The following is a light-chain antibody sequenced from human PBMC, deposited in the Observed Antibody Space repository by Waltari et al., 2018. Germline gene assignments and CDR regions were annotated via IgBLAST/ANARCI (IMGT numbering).Light chain of an antibody. CDR2: GAS. V-gene: IGKV3-15*01. Sequence: VMTQSPAILSVSPGDSFTLSCRASQSLTSNLAWYQQKPGQPPRLLIFGASTRATGVSDRFSGSGTTTQFSLTISSLQPEDFAIYFCQQYNRWPSTFGQGTKLDIK. J-gene: IGKJ2*01. CDR3: QQYNRWPST. CDR1: QSLTSN.